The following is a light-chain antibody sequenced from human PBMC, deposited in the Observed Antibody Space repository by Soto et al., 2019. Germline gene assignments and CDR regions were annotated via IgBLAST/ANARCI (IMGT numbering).Light chain of an antibody. CDR3: SSYAGSNKGWV. V-gene: IGLV2-8*01. CDR2: EVS. CDR1: SSDVGGYNS. Sequence: QSALTHPPSASGSPGQSVTISCTGTSSDVGGYNSVSWCQQYPGKAPKLMIYEVSKRPSGVPDRFSGSKSGNTASLTVSGLQAEDEADYYCSSYAGSNKGWVFGGGTKLTVL. J-gene: IGLJ3*02.